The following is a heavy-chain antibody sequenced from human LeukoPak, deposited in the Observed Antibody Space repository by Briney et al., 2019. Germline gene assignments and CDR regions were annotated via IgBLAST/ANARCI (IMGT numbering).Heavy chain of an antibody. Sequence: ASVKVCCKASGYTFTGYYMHWVRQPPGQGLEWMGWINPNSGGTNYAQKFQGRVTMTRDTSISTAYMELSRLRSDDTAVYCCASGIAARGWFDPWGQGTLVTVSS. CDR2: INPNSGGT. CDR3: ASGIAARGWFDP. CDR1: GYTFTGYY. J-gene: IGHJ5*02. V-gene: IGHV1-2*02. D-gene: IGHD6-6*01.